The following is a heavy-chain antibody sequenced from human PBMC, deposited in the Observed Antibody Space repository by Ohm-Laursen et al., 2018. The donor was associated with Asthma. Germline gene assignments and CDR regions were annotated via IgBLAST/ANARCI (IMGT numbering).Heavy chain of an antibody. CDR2: ISYDGSNK. V-gene: IGHV3-30-3*01. D-gene: IGHD1-26*01. CDR3: ARIGPEWELPGREYSVHH. Sequence: SLRLSCAASGFTFSSYAMHWVRQAPGKGLEWVAVISYDGSNKYYADSVKGRFTTSRDNAKNLVFLQMNDVRAEDTALYYCARIGPEWELPGREYSVHHWGQGTLVTVSS. J-gene: IGHJ1*01. CDR1: GFTFSSYA.